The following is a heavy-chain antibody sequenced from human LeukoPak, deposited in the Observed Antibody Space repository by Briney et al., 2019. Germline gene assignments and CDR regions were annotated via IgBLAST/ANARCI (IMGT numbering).Heavy chain of an antibody. CDR1: RFTFSNYA. CDR3: AKEAPSDGDTFDN. CDR2: ISGSGDTA. Sequence: GGSLRLSCAASRFTFSNYAMNWVRQAPGKGLEWVSVISGSGDTAYYADSVRGRLTISRDNSKNTLYLQMNCLRAEDTAVYYCAKEAPSDGDTFDNWGQGTLVTVSS. J-gene: IGHJ4*02. D-gene: IGHD4-17*01. V-gene: IGHV3-23*01.